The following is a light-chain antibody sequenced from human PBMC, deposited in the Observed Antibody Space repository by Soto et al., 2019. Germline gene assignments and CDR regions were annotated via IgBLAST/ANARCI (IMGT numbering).Light chain of an antibody. CDR3: QQYGASPRT. V-gene: IGKV3-20*01. CDR1: QSVSSSY. Sequence: EIVLTQSPGTLSLSPGERATLSCRASQSVSSSYLAWYQQKPGQAPRLLIYGASSRATGIPDRFVGSGSGTDFTLTISRLEPDDFAVYYCQQYGASPRTFGQGTKVEIK. J-gene: IGKJ1*01. CDR2: GAS.